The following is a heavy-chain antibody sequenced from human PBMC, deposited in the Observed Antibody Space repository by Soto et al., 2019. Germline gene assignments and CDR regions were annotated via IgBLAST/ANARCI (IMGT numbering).Heavy chain of an antibody. CDR3: AKVSTLGGWGGMEV. D-gene: IGHD3-16*01. Sequence: EVQLVESGGGLVQPGRSLRLSCAASGFTFDDYAMHWVRQAPGKGLVWVSGIGWNSGSIGYADSVKGRFTISRDHAKNSLHLQMITLRAEETALYYSAKVSTLGGWGGMEVWGQGTTVTVSS. CDR2: IGWNSGSI. CDR1: GFTFDDYA. V-gene: IGHV3-9*01. J-gene: IGHJ6*02.